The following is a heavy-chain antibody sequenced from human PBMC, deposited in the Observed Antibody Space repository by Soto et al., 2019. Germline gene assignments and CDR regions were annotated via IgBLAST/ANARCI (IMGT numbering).Heavy chain of an antibody. J-gene: IGHJ4*02. CDR3: ARAYEGDYFDY. CDR1: GFTFSSYA. V-gene: IGHV3-30-3*01. D-gene: IGHD3-16*01. Sequence: QVQLVESEGGVVQPGRSLRLSCAASGFTFSSYAMHWVRQAPGKGLEWVAVISYDGSIKYYADSVKGRFTISRDNSKNTLYLQMNSLRAEDTAVYYCARAYEGDYFDYWGQGTLVTVSS. CDR2: ISYDGSIK.